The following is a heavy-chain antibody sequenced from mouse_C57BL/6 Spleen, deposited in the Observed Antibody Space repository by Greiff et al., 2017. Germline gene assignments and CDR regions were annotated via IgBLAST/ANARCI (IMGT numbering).Heavy chain of an antibody. CDR1: GYAFSSYW. D-gene: IGHD1-1*01. CDR3: ARGIYYGSTYLEWYFDV. CDR2: IYPGDGDT. V-gene: IGHV1-80*01. Sequence: QVHVKQSGAELVKPGASVKISCKASGYAFSSYWMNWVKQRPGKGLEWIGQIYPGDGDTNYNGKFKGKATLTADKSSSTAYMQLSSLTSEDSAVYFCARGIYYGSTYLEWYFDVWGTGTTVTVSS. J-gene: IGHJ1*03.